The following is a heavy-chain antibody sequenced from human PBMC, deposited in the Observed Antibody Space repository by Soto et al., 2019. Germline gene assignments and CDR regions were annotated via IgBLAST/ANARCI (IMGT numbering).Heavy chain of an antibody. Sequence: QVQLQESGPGLVKPSQTLSLTCTVSGGSIISGSYYWSWIRQHPGNGLEWIGYIYYGGSTYYSPYLKSRVTISVDTSKNQFSLKLNSVAAADTAVYYCAREGSGRLGWFDPWGQGTLVTVSS. CDR3: AREGSGRLGWFDP. D-gene: IGHD3-10*01. CDR2: IYYGGST. CDR1: GGSIISGSYY. V-gene: IGHV4-31*03. J-gene: IGHJ5*02.